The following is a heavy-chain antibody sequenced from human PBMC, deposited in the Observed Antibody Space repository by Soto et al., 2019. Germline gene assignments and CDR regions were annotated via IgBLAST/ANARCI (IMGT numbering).Heavy chain of an antibody. V-gene: IGHV3-23*01. CDR1: GFTFSSYA. CDR3: AKFRNNWNDEELRNPFYFDY. Sequence: GGSLRLSCAASGFTFSSYAMSWVRQAPGKGLEWVSAISGSGGSTYYADSVKGRFTISRDNSKNTLYLQMNSLRAEDTAVYYCAKFRNNWNDEELRNPFYFDYWGQGTLVTVSS. D-gene: IGHD1-20*01. J-gene: IGHJ4*02. CDR2: ISGSGGST.